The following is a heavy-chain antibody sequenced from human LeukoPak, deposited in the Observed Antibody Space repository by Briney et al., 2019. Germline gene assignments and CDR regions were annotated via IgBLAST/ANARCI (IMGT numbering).Heavy chain of an antibody. D-gene: IGHD3-22*01. J-gene: IGHJ4*02. V-gene: IGHV3-7*03. CDR3: AKASAGYYDSSGYPWDY. Sequence: GGSLRLSCAASGFTFSSHWMDWVRQAPGKGLEWVANIKQDGSESYYLDSVKGRFTISRDNAKSSLYLQMNSLRAEDTAVYYCAKASAGYYDSSGYPWDYWGQGTLVTVSS. CDR2: IKQDGSES. CDR1: GFTFSSHW.